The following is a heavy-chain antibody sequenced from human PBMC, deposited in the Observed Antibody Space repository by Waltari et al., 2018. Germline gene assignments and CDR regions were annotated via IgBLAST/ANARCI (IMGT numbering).Heavy chain of an antibody. V-gene: IGHV4-4*02. Sequence: QLQLQESGPGLVKPSGTLSLNCGVPGDSMRSNYWWSWVRQAPHKGREWLGQVRGSGRTNYNPSFASRVTMSIDTSNFHFSLRLTSATAADTAIYYCARDRGTGLYLDTWGPGTLVTVSP. D-gene: IGHD1-1*01. CDR2: VRGSGRT. CDR3: ARDRGTGLYLDT. J-gene: IGHJ5*02. CDR1: GDSMRSNYW.